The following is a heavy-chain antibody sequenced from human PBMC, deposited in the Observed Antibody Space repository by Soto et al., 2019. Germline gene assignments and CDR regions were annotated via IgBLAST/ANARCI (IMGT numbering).Heavy chain of an antibody. CDR2: ISAYNGNT. V-gene: IGHV1-18*01. Sequence: GASVKVSCKASGYTFTSYGISWVRQAPGQGLEWMGWISAYNGNTNYAQKLQGRVTMTTDTSTSTAYMELRSLRSDDTAVYYCARDARIAARLVHDYWGQGTLVTVSS. J-gene: IGHJ4*02. D-gene: IGHD6-6*01. CDR1: GYTFTSYG. CDR3: ARDARIAARLVHDY.